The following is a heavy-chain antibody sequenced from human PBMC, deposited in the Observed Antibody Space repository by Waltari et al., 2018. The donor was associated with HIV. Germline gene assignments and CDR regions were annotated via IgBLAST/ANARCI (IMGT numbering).Heavy chain of an antibody. CDR1: GGSIGRYY. Sequence: QLQESGPGLVKPSETLSLTCTVSGGSIGRYYWSWIRQPPGKGLEWIGYIFYSGSTTYNPSLERRVTISVDTSKKQFSLKLRSVTTTDTAVYYCARGVLPGFGVDYWGQGTLITVSS. V-gene: IGHV4-59*01. J-gene: IGHJ4*02. CDR2: IFYSGST. D-gene: IGHD3-10*01. CDR3: ARGVLPGFGVDY.